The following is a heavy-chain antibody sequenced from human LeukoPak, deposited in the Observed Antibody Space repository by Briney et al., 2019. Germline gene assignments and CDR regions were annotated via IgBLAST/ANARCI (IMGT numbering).Heavy chain of an antibody. Sequence: GESLKISCKGSGYSFTTYWIGWVRQMPGKGPEWMGIIYPGDSDTRYNPSFQGQVTISADESISTAYLKWSSLKASDSAMYYCARVRDCSGGSCYSFHYWGQGTLVTVSS. CDR2: IYPGDSDT. J-gene: IGHJ4*02. CDR1: GYSFTTYW. D-gene: IGHD2-15*01. CDR3: ARVRDCSGGSCYSFHY. V-gene: IGHV5-51*01.